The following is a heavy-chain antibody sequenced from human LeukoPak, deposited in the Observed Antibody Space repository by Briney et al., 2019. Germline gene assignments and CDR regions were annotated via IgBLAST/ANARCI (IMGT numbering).Heavy chain of an antibody. D-gene: IGHD2-2*02. Sequence: AASVKVSCKASGGTFSSYAISWVRQAPGQGLEWMGWISAYNGNTNYAQKLQGRVTMTTDTSTSTAYMELRSLRSDDTAVYYCASIPVVVPAAILRDYYYGMDVWGQGTTVTVSS. J-gene: IGHJ6*02. CDR3: ASIPVVVPAAILRDYYYGMDV. CDR2: ISAYNGNT. CDR1: GGTFSSYA. V-gene: IGHV1-18*01.